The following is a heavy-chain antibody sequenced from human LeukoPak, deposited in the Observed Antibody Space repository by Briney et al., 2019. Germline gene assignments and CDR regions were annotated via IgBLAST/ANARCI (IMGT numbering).Heavy chain of an antibody. V-gene: IGHV4-34*01. CDR1: GGSLRGYY. CDR3: ARGASGYCSSTSCYYFDY. Sequence: SETLSLTCAVCGGSLRGYYWSWIRQPPGKGLEWIGEINHSGSTNYNPSLKSRVTISVDTSKNQFSLKLSSVTAADTAVYYCARGASGYCSSTSCYYFDYWGQGTLVTASS. CDR2: INHSGST. J-gene: IGHJ4*02. D-gene: IGHD2-2*01.